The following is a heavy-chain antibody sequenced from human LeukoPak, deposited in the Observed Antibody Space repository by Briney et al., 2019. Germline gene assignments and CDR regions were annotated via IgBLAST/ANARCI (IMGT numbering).Heavy chain of an antibody. Sequence: PGGSLRLSCAASGFTFSSYSMNWVRQAPGKGLEWVSSISSSSSYIYYADSVKGRSTISRDNAKNSLYLQMNSLRAEDTAVYYCAKDADSSGYSYWYFDLWGRGTLVTVSS. CDR3: AKDADSSGYSYWYFDL. V-gene: IGHV3-21*01. J-gene: IGHJ2*01. CDR2: ISSSSSYI. D-gene: IGHD3-22*01. CDR1: GFTFSSYS.